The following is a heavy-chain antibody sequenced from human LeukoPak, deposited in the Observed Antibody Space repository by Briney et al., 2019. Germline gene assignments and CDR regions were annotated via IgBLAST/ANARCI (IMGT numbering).Heavy chain of an antibody. CDR1: GFTFSSYW. CDR2: INHNGNVN. Sequence: GGSLRLSCAASGFTFSSYWMNWARQAPGKGLEWVASINHNGNVNYYVDSVKGRFTISRDNSKNTLYLQMNSLRAEDTAVYYCARGVGSGSRLRAGDYWGQGTLVTVSS. J-gene: IGHJ4*02. V-gene: IGHV3-7*03. D-gene: IGHD1-26*01. CDR3: ARGVGSGSRLRAGDY.